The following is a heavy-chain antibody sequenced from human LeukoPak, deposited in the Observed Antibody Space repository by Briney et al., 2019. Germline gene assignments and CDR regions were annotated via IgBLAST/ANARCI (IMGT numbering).Heavy chain of an antibody. CDR3: ARGRRYSYGYYNWFDP. CDR2: ISYDGSNK. J-gene: IGHJ5*02. CDR1: GFTFSSYA. Sequence: GGSLRLSCAASGFTFSSYAMHWVRQAPGKGLEWVAVISYDGSNKYYADSVKGRFTISRDNSKNTLYLQMNSLRAEDTAVYYCARGRRYSYGYYNWFDPWGQGTLVTVSS. V-gene: IGHV3-30*04. D-gene: IGHD5-18*01.